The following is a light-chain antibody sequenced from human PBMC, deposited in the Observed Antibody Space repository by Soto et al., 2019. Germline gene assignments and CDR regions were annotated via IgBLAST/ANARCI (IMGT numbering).Light chain of an antibody. Sequence: EVVLTQSPVTLSLSPGERATLSCSASQSVSSSYLAWYQQKPGQAPRLLIYGASSRATGIPDRFSGSGSGTDFTLTISRLEPEDFAVYYCQQYGSSPKITFGQGTRLEIK. CDR1: QSVSSSY. CDR2: GAS. CDR3: QQYGSSPKIT. V-gene: IGKV3-20*01. J-gene: IGKJ5*01.